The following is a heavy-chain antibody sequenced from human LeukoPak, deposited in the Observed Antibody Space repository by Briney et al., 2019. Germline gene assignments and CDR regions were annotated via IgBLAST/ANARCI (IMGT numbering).Heavy chain of an antibody. CDR1: GYSFTNFW. Sequence: GESLKISCKGSGYSFTNFWIGWVRQMPGKGLEWMGSVYPGDADTRYSPSFQGQVTVSADKSTGTVYLQWTSLKASDTAIYYCARLECSSTTCPFAYWGQGTLVTVSS. V-gene: IGHV5-51*01. CDR2: VYPGDADT. CDR3: ARLECSSTTCPFAY. D-gene: IGHD2-2*01. J-gene: IGHJ4*02.